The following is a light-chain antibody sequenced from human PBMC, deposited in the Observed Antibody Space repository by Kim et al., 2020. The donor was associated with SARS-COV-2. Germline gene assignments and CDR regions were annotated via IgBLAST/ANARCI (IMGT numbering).Light chain of an antibody. CDR3: AAWDDSLNGSV. J-gene: IGLJ3*02. CDR2: SND. Sequence: GQRVTIPCSGSRSTIGSNVVNSYQRLPGTAPKLLIYSNDYRPSGVPDRFSGSESGTSAYLDISGLQSEDEADYYCAAWDDSLNGSVFGGGTQLTVL. CDR1: RSTIGSNV. V-gene: IGLV1-44*01.